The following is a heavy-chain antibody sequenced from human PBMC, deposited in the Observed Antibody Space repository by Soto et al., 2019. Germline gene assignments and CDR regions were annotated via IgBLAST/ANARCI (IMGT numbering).Heavy chain of an antibody. Sequence: GGSLRLSCAASGFTFSGSAMHWVRQASGKGLEWVGRIRSKANSYATAYAASVKGRFTISRDDSKNTAYLQMNSLKTEDTAVYYCTRPSYDFWMDNGFDPWGQGTLVTVSS. CDR3: TRPSYDFWMDNGFDP. D-gene: IGHD3-3*01. CDR2: IRSKANSYAT. CDR1: GFTFSGSA. V-gene: IGHV3-73*01. J-gene: IGHJ5*02.